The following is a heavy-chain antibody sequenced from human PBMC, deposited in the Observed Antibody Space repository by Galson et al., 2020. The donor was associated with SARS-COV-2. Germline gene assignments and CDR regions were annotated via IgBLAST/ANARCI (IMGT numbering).Heavy chain of an antibody. CDR2: INPSGGST. CDR1: GYTFTSYY. CDR3: ARDRQTYYDILTGYYRDYYYGMDV. Sequence: DSVKVSCKASGYTFTSYYMHWVRQAPGQGLEWMGIINPSGGSTSYAQKFQGRVTMTRDTSTSTVYMELSSLRSEDTAVYYCARDRQTYYDILTGYYRDYYYGMDVWGQGTTVTVSS. J-gene: IGHJ6*02. D-gene: IGHD3-9*01. V-gene: IGHV1-46*03.